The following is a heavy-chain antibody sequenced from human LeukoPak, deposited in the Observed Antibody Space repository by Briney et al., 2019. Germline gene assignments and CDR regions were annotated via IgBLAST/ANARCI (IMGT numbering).Heavy chain of an antibody. V-gene: IGHV3-33*06. CDR1: GFTFSSYG. D-gene: IGHD3-16*01. J-gene: IGHJ6*03. CDR3: AKDKDYGYYMDV. CDR2: IWYDGSDK. Sequence: PGRSLRLSCVASGFTFSSYGMHWVRQAPGKGLEWVAVIWYDGSDKYYADSVKGRFTISRDNSKNTLYLQMNSLRAEDTAVYYCAKDKDYGYYMDVWGKGTTVTVSS.